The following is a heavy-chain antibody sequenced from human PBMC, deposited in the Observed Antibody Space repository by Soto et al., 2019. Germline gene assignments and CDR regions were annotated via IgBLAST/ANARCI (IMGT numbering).Heavy chain of an antibody. D-gene: IGHD6-13*01. CDR2: INPNSGGT. CDR1: GYTFTGYY. Sequence: QVQLVQSGAEVKKPGASVKVSCKASGYTFTGYYMHWVRQAPGQGLEWMGWINPNSGGTNYAQKLQGRVTMTRDTSISTAYMELSRLRSDDTAVYYCARGGYSSSWYPYYYGMDVWGQGTTVTVSS. CDR3: ARGGYSSSWYPYYYGMDV. J-gene: IGHJ6*02. V-gene: IGHV1-2*02.